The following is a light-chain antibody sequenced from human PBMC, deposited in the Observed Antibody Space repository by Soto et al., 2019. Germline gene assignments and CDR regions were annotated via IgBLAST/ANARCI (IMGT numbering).Light chain of an antibody. Sequence: EIVLTQSPATLSLSLGERATLSCRASQSISNYLAWYQQKPGQAPRLRIYDASNRATGIPARFSGSGSGTDFTLTISSLEPEDFAVYSCQQRSDWPPITFGHGTRLEI. CDR1: QSISNY. J-gene: IGKJ5*01. CDR2: DAS. V-gene: IGKV3-11*01. CDR3: QQRSDWPPIT.